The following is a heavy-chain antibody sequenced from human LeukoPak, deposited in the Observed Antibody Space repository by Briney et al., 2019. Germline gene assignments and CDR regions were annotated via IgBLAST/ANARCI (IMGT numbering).Heavy chain of an antibody. CDR3: ARDLYYFDRSGYYASDL. CDR2: INQDGSEK. CDR1: GFTCSSYW. Sequence: GGSLRLSCAASGFTCSSYWMSWVRQAPGKGLEWVANINQDGSEKHYVDSLRGRFTISRDNAKNSLYLQMNSLRAEDTAVYFCARDLYYFDRSGYYASDLWGQGTLVTVSS. V-gene: IGHV3-7*01. D-gene: IGHD3-22*01. J-gene: IGHJ5*02.